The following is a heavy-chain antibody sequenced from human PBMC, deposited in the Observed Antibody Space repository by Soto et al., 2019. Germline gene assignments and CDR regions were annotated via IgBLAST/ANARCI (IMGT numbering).Heavy chain of an antibody. V-gene: IGHV5-10-1*01. D-gene: IGHD4-17*01. CDR3: ARLGIYDYRDYLDLFHY. CDR1: GYSFTSYW. J-gene: IGHJ4*02. CDR2: IDPSDSYT. Sequence: PGESLKISCKGSGYSFTSYWISWVRQMPGKGLEWMGRIDPSDSYTNYSPSFQGHVTISADKSISTAYLQWSSLKASDTAMYYCARLGIYDYRDYLDLFHYSGQRTLLTLSS.